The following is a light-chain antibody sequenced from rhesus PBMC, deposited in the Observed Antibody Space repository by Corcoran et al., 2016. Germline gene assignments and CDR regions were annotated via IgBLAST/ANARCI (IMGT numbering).Light chain of an antibody. Sequence: ETVMTQSPATLSLSPGERATLSCRARQSVSSRLAWYQQKLGQAPRLLNYDASRRAPGIPGRISGSWSGTEFTLTISSLEPEDVEVNDFHKDSSWPRTFCQGAKVEIK. CDR1: QSVSSR. CDR2: DAS. CDR3: HKDSSWPRT. J-gene: IGKJ1*01. V-gene: IGKV3-17*03.